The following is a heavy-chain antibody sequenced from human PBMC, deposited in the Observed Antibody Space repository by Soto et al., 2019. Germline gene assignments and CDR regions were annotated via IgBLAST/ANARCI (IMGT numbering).Heavy chain of an antibody. CDR1: GFTFSNFE. Sequence: EVQLVESGGGLAHPGGSLRLSCVGSGFTFSNFEMNWVRHVPGKWPEWVAQITNRGGTTYYADEVKGRFTVSRDNGRNSLYLQMASLRVDDTAIYYCARGGGMQLGGQTYYYYGTDVWGQGTTVTVSS. D-gene: IGHD1-1*01. CDR3: ARGGGMQLGGQTYYYYGTDV. J-gene: IGHJ6*02. V-gene: IGHV3-48*03. CDR2: ITNRGGTT.